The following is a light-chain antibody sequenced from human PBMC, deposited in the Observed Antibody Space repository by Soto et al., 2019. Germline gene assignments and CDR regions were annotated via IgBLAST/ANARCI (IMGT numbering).Light chain of an antibody. CDR3: SSYRASSTPSYV. V-gene: IGLV2-14*01. J-gene: IGLJ1*01. Sequence: QSVLTQPASVSGSPGQSITISCTGTSSDVGGYDFVSWYQQHPGKAPKLIIYEVSDRPSGVSNRFSGSKSANTASLTISGLQAEDEADYYCSSYRASSTPSYVFGTGTKVTVL. CDR1: SSDVGGYDF. CDR2: EVS.